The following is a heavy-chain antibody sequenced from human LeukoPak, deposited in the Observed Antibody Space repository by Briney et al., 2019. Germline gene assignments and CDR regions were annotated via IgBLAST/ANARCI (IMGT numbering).Heavy chain of an antibody. Sequence: PGGSLRLSCAASGFSFSSYAMSWVRQAPGKGLEWVSTISNRGGSTYYADSVKGRFTISRDNSRNTLYLQMNSLRAGDAAVYYCAKRPYGSGSYSGAHFDYWGQGTLVTVSS. V-gene: IGHV3-23*01. CDR2: ISNRGGST. J-gene: IGHJ4*02. D-gene: IGHD3-10*01. CDR1: GFSFSSYA. CDR3: AKRPYGSGSYSGAHFDY.